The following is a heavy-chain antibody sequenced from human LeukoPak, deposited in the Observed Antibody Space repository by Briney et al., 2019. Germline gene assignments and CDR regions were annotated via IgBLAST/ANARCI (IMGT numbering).Heavy chain of an antibody. CDR1: GYSIRSGYY. J-gene: IGHJ4*02. CDR3: ARAYGSGRIIDY. CDR2: MYYGGST. V-gene: IGHV4-38-2*02. D-gene: IGHD3-10*01. Sequence: SETLSLTCSVSGYSIRSGYYWGWIRQPPGKGLEWIGNMYYGGSTSYHPSLKSRVTVSGDTSEKQFSLRLTSVSAADTAIYYCARAYGSGRIIDYWGRGTLVTVSS.